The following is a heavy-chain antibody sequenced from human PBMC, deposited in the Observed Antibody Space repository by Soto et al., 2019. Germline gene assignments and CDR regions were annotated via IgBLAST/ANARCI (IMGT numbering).Heavy chain of an antibody. CDR2: IKTDGSFT. V-gene: IGHV3-74*01. CDR1: GFTFSKHL. Sequence: GGSLRVSCAASGFTFSKHLMHWVRQAPGKGLVWVSHIKTDGSFTRDADSVKGRFTISRDNARNTLYLQMNSLRAEDTAVYYCARDNNWSLDYWGQGTLVTVSS. J-gene: IGHJ4*02. CDR3: ARDNNWSLDY. D-gene: IGHD1-1*01.